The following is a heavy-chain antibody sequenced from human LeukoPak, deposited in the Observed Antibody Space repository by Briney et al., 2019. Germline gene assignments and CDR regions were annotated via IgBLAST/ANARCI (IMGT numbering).Heavy chain of an antibody. Sequence: SETLSLTCAVSGGSISSSNWWSWVRQPPGKGLEWIGEIYHSGSTNYNPSLKSRVTISVDKSKNQFSLKLSSVTAADTAVYYCATITIFGPGAFDIWGQGTMVTVSS. CDR2: IYHSGST. CDR1: GGSISSSNW. D-gene: IGHD3-3*01. V-gene: IGHV4-4*02. J-gene: IGHJ3*02. CDR3: ATITIFGPGAFDI.